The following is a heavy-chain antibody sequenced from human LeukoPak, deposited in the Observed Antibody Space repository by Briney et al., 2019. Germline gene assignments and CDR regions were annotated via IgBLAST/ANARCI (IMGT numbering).Heavy chain of an antibody. J-gene: IGHJ6*03. Sequence: SQTLSLTCTVSGGSISSGSYYWSWIRQPAGKGLEWIGRIYTSGSTNYNPSLKSRVTISVDTSKNQFSLKLSSVTAADTAVYYCARDGYYDILTGYYYYYMDVWGKRTTVTVSS. CDR3: ARDGYYDILTGYYYYYMDV. D-gene: IGHD3-9*01. CDR1: GGSISSGSYY. V-gene: IGHV4-61*02. CDR2: IYTSGST.